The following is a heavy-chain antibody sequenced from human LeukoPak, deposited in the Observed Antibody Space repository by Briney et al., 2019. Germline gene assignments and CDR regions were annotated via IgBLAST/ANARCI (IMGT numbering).Heavy chain of an antibody. CDR2: INPSGGST. D-gene: IGHD3-16*02. V-gene: IGHV1-46*01. J-gene: IGHJ3*02. Sequence: ASVKVSCKASGYTFTSYYMHWVRQAPGQGLEWMGIINPSGGSTSYAQKFQGRVTMTTDTSTSTAYMELRSLRSDDTAVYYCARGDRPISYAFDIWGQGTMVTVSS. CDR1: GYTFTSYY. CDR3: ARGDRPISYAFDI.